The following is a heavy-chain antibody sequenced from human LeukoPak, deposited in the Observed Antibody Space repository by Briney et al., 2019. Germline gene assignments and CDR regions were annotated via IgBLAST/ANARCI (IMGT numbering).Heavy chain of an antibody. J-gene: IGHJ4*02. CDR1: GFAFSSYD. CDR3: ARDYRYGSVND. CDR2: IGTAGDT. Sequence: GGSLRLSCAACGFAFSSYDMHWVRQATGKGLEWVSAIGTAGDTYYPGSVKGRFTISRDNAKNSLYLQMNSLRAEDTAVYYCARDYRYGSVNDWGQGTLVTVSS. V-gene: IGHV3-13*01. D-gene: IGHD3-10*01.